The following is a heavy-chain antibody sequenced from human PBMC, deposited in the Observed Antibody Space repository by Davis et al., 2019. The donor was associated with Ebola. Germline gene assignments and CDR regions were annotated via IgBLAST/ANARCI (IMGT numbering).Heavy chain of an antibody. CDR2: SIPIFGQA. D-gene: IGHD4-11*01. CDR1: GGTFSSNA. V-gene: IGHV1-69*13. J-gene: IGHJ6*02. CDR3: ARELLDYSKNKLYYYYGMDV. Sequence: AASVKVSCKASGGTFSSNAISWVRQAPGQGLEWMGGSIPIFGQANYAQKFQGRVTITADESTSTAYMELSSLRSEDSAVFYCARELLDYSKNKLYYYYGMDVWGQGTTVTVSS.